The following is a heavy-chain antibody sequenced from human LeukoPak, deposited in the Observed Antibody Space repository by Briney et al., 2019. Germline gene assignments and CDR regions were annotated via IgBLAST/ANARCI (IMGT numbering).Heavy chain of an antibody. Sequence: PGGSLRLSCAASGFTFSSYEMNWVRQAPGKGLEWVSYISSSGSTIYYADSVKGRFTISRDNAKNSLYLQMNSLRAEDTAGYYCARNPYVDTAMVRDRGGFYDYWGQGTLVTVSS. V-gene: IGHV3-48*03. CDR3: ARNPYVDTAMVRDRGGFYDY. CDR2: ISSSGSTI. CDR1: GFTFSSYE. D-gene: IGHD5-18*01. J-gene: IGHJ4*02.